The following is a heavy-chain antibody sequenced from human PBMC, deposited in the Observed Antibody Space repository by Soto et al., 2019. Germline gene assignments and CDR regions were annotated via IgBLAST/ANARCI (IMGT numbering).Heavy chain of an antibody. CDR1: GGSISSGGYS. CDR3: ARSIDP. V-gene: IGHV4-30-2*05. Sequence: SETLSLTCAVSGGSISSGGYSWSWIRQPPGKGLEWIGYMYHSGSTYYNPSLKSRVTISVDTSKNQFSLKLSSVTAADTAAYYCARSIDPWGQGTLVTVSS. J-gene: IGHJ5*02. CDR2: MYHSGST.